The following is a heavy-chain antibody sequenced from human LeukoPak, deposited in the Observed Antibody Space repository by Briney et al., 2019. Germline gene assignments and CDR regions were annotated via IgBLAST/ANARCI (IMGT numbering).Heavy chain of an antibody. CDR3: AKTRLGYCSSTSCLCFDY. J-gene: IGHJ4*02. Sequence: GSLRLSCAASGFTFSSYAMSWVRQAPGKGLEWVSVISGSGGSTYYADSVKGRFTISRDNSKNTLYLQMNSLRAEDTAVYYCAKTRLGYCSSTSCLCFDYWGQGTLVTVSS. D-gene: IGHD2-2*01. V-gene: IGHV3-23*01. CDR1: GFTFSSYA. CDR2: ISGSGGST.